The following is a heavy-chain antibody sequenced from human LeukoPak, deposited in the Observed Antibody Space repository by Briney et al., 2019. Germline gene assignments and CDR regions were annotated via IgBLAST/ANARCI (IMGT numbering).Heavy chain of an antibody. CDR1: GFTFSSYA. CDR2: ISYDGSNK. Sequence: GGSLRLSCAASGFTFSSYAMHWVRQAPGKGLEWVAVISYDGSNKYYADSVKGRFTTSRDNSRNTLYLQMNSLRAEDTAVYYCARPYGSGSFWDDAFDIWGQGTMVTVSS. D-gene: IGHD3-10*01. J-gene: IGHJ3*02. CDR3: ARPYGSGSFWDDAFDI. V-gene: IGHV3-30-3*01.